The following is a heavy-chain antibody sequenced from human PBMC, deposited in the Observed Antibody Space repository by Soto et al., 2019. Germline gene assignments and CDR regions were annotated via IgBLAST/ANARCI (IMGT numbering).Heavy chain of an antibody. CDR1: GGTFRSYS. Sequence: AASVKVSCKASGGTFRSYSISWVRQAPGQGLEWMGGIIPIFDITNYAQKFQGRVTITADESTSTPYMELSSLGSDDTAVYYCARPDEGGYSSNHHYYYALDVWGQGTTVTVSS. CDR3: ARPDEGGYSSNHHYYYALDV. V-gene: IGHV1-69*13. CDR2: IIPIFDIT. J-gene: IGHJ6*02. D-gene: IGHD3-22*01.